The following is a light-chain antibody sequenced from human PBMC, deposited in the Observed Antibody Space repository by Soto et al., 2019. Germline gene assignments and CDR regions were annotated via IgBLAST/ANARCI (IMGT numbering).Light chain of an antibody. CDR3: QQYYSTPRT. V-gene: IGKV4-1*01. CDR1: QSVLYSSNNKNY. Sequence: DIVMTQSPDSLAVSLGERATINCKSSQSVLYSSNNKNYLAWYQQKPGQPPKLLIYWASTRESGVPDRFSGSGSGTYFTLTSSSLQAEDVAVYYCQQYYSTPRTFGPGTKVDIK. CDR2: WAS. J-gene: IGKJ3*01.